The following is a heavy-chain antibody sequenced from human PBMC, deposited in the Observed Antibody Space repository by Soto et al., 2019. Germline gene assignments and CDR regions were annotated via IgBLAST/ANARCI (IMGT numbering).Heavy chain of an antibody. CDR2: ISAYNGNT. D-gene: IGHD3-3*01. J-gene: IGHJ6*03. CDR3: GRYYDLWSDQKSHMDV. CDR1: GYTFTSYG. Sequence: ASVKVSCKASGYTFTSYGISWVRQAPGQGLEWMGWISAYNGNTNYAQKLQGRVTMTTDTSTSTAYMELRSLRSDDTAVYYCGRYYDLWSDQKSHMDVWGKETTFTVPS. V-gene: IGHV1-18*01.